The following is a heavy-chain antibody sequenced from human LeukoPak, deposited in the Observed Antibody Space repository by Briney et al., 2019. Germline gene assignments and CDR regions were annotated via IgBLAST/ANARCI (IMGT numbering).Heavy chain of an antibody. CDR2: TSSDLNVK. J-gene: IGHJ4*02. V-gene: IGHV3-30-3*01. CDR1: GFTFRNYV. CDR3: AREGYYGSGSPPSLYFDY. Sequence: GGSLRLSCAASGFTFRNYVIHWVRQAPGKGLEWVAVTSSDLNVKLYADSVKGRFTISRDNSRSTLYLQMNSLRPEDTAIYYCAREGYYGSGSPPSLYFDYWGQGILVTVSS. D-gene: IGHD3-10*01.